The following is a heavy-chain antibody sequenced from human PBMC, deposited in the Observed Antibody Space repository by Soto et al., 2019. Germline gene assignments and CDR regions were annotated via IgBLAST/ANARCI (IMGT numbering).Heavy chain of an antibody. Sequence: SETLSLTCAVYGGSFSGYYWSWIRQPPGKGLEWIGEINHSGSTNYNPSLKSRVTISVDTSKNQFSLKLSSVTAADTAVYYCARGPEGPLFFDYWGQGTLVTVSS. CDR2: INHSGST. J-gene: IGHJ4*02. CDR1: GGSFSGYY. CDR3: ARGPEGPLFFDY. V-gene: IGHV4-34*01.